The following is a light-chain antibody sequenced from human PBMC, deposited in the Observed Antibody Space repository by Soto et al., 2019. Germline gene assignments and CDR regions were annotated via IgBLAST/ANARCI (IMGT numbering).Light chain of an antibody. CDR2: KTS. V-gene: IGKV1-5*03. CDR3: QQYNTYS. J-gene: IGKJ2*01. Sequence: DIQMTQSPSTLSASVGDRVSIPCRASQSLNSWLAWYQQKPGKAPKLLIYKTSTLESGVPSRFSGSGSGTEFTLTISNLQPDDFATYYCQQYNTYSFGQGTKLEIK. CDR1: QSLNSW.